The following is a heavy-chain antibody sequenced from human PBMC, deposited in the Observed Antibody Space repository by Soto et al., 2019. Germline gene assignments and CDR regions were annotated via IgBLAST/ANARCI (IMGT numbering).Heavy chain of an antibody. CDR2: IFDTGTT. J-gene: IGHJ2*01. V-gene: IGHV4-30-2*01. D-gene: IGHD5-12*01. CDR1: GGSISTGGCS. Sequence: QVQLQESGSGLVKPSQTLSLTCAVSGGSISTGGCSWSWIRLPPGRALEWIGYIFDTGTTYYSASLKSRVTMSVDRAQNQFSLRLEAVTAADTAMYFCACLDGYNRYFDLWGRGTLVTVSS. CDR3: ACLDGYNRYFDL.